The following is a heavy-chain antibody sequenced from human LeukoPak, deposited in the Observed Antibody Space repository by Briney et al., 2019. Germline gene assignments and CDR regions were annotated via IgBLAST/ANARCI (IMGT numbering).Heavy chain of an antibody. CDR3: ARRRGYSGYDSRPYYYYYMDV. V-gene: IGHV4-34*01. CDR1: GRSFSGYY. D-gene: IGHD5-12*01. Sequence: SETLSLTCAVYGRSFSGYYWTWIRQTPGKGLEWIGEINHSGITDYNPSLRSRVTISVDTSKNQFSLKLSSVTAADTAVYYCARRRGYSGYDSRPYYYYYMDVWGKGTTVTISS. J-gene: IGHJ6*03. CDR2: INHSGIT.